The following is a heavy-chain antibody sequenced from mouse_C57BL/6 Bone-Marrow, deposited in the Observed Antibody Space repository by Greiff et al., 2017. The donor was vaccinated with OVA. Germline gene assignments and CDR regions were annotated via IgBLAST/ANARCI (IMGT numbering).Heavy chain of an antibody. CDR2: IDPSDSYT. V-gene: IGHV1-50*01. CDR1: GYTFTSYW. D-gene: IGHD2-1*01. J-gene: IGHJ1*03. CDR3: AREGYYGNYAWYFDV. Sequence: VQLQQPGAELVKPGASVKLSCKASGYTFTSYWMQWVKQRPGQGLEWIGEIDPSDSYTNYNQKFKGKATLTVDTSSSTAYMQLSSLTSEDSAVYYCAREGYYGNYAWYFDVWGTGTTVTVSS.